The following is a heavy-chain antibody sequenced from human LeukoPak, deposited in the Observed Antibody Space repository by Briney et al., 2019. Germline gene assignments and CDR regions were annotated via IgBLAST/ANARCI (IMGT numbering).Heavy chain of an antibody. CDR2: IYYSGST. Sequence: SETLSLTCTVSGGSISSYYWSWIRQPPGKGLEWIGYIYYSGSTNYNPSLKCRVTISVDTSKNQFSLKLSSVTAADTAVYYCARVNWGYYYYGMTSGAKGPRSPSP. CDR1: GGSISSYY. CDR3: ARVNWGYYYYGMTS. J-gene: IGHJ6*02. V-gene: IGHV4-59*01. D-gene: IGHD7-27*01.